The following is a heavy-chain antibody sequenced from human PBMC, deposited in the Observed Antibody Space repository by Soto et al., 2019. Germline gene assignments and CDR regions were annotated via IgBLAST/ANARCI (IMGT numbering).Heavy chain of an antibody. Sequence: ASVKVSCTASGYTFTGYYMHWVRQAPGQGLEWMGWINPNSGGTNYAQKFQGWVTMTRDTSISTAYMGLSRLRSDDTAVYYCARGPYYDILTGYPLPANWFDPWGQGTLVTVSS. V-gene: IGHV1-2*04. J-gene: IGHJ5*02. CDR2: INPNSGGT. CDR1: GYTFTGYY. D-gene: IGHD3-9*01. CDR3: ARGPYYDILTGYPLPANWFDP.